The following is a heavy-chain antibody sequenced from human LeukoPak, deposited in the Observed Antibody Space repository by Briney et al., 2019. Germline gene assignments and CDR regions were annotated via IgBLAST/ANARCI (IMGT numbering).Heavy chain of an antibody. Sequence: ASVKVSCKASGYTFTSYYMHWVRQAPGQGLEWMGIINPSGGSTSYAQKFQGRVTMIRDTSTSTVYMELSSLRSEDTAVYYCARDLHYYGSGSYYSIDYWGQGTLVTVSS. CDR1: GYTFTSYY. CDR2: INPSGGST. CDR3: ARDLHYYGSGSYYSIDY. V-gene: IGHV1-46*01. J-gene: IGHJ4*02. D-gene: IGHD3-10*01.